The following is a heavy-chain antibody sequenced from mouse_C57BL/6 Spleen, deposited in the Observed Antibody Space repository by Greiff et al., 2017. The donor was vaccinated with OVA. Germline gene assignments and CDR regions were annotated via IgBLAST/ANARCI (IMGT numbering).Heavy chain of an antibody. D-gene: IGHD1-1*01. CDR2: ISNDGSN. V-gene: IGHV3-6*01. CDR1: GYSITSGYY. CDR3: ARAYGSSYGFAY. J-gene: IGHJ3*01. Sequence: EVKLQESGPGLVKPSQSLSLTCSVTGYSITSGYYWNWIRQFPGNKLEWMGYISNDGSNNYNPSLKNRISITRDTSKNQLFLKLDSVATEDTSTYNCARAYGSSYGFAYWGQGTLVSVSA.